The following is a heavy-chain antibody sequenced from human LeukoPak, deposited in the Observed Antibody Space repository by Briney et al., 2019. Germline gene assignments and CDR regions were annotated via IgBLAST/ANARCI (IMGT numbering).Heavy chain of an antibody. J-gene: IGHJ5*02. CDR3: AREYSSSWYLNWFDP. V-gene: IGHV3-33*01. CDR1: GFTFSSYG. D-gene: IGHD6-13*01. Sequence: PGGSLRLSCAASGFTFSSYGMHRVRQAPGKGLEWVAVIWYDGSNKYYADSVKGRFTISRDNSKNTLYLQMNSLRAEDTAVYYCAREYSSSWYLNWFDPWGQGTLVTVSS. CDR2: IWYDGSNK.